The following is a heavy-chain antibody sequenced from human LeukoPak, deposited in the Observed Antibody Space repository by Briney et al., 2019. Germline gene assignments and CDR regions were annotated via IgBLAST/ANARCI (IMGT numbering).Heavy chain of an antibody. CDR3: AREGGYQLLSTDWFDP. D-gene: IGHD2-2*01. Sequence: GESLKISCKGSGYSFTNYWIGWVRQMPGKGLEWMGIICPGDSDTRYSPSFQGQVTISADKSISTAYLQWSSLKASDTAMYYCAREGGYQLLSTDWFDPWGQGTLVTVSS. J-gene: IGHJ5*02. CDR1: GYSFTNYW. CDR2: ICPGDSDT. V-gene: IGHV5-51*01.